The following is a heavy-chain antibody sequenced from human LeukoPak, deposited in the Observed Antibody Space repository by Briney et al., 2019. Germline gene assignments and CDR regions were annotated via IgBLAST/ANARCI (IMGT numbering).Heavy chain of an antibody. J-gene: IGHJ4*02. CDR3: GRDAVAGIDY. Sequence: SQTLSLTCIPSSRSISSHYWSWIRQPPGEVLEWMGYIYYRGSTNYNPSLRSRSPISVDTPKNQLSLKLSSVAAADTAGYYWGRDAVAGIDYWGQGTLVTVSS. CDR1: SRSISSHY. D-gene: IGHD6-19*01. V-gene: IGHV4-59*11. CDR2: IYYRGST.